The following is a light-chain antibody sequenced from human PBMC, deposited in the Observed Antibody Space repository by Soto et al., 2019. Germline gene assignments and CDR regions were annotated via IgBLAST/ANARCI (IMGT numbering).Light chain of an antibody. CDR2: KAS. Sequence: DIQMTQSPSTLSASVGDRVTITCRASQSITSWLAWYQQKPGKAPKLLIYKASSLESGVPSRFSGSESGTEFPLTISSLQPDDFATYYCQQYSNYWTFGQGTKVDIK. CDR1: QSITSW. CDR3: QQYSNYWT. J-gene: IGKJ1*01. V-gene: IGKV1-5*03.